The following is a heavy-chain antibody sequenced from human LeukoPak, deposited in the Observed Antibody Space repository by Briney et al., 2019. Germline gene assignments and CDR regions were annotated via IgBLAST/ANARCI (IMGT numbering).Heavy chain of an antibody. V-gene: IGHV4-34*01. CDR3: ARDSSSSGGVGY. J-gene: IGHJ4*02. D-gene: IGHD6-6*01. Sequence: PSETLSLTCAVYGGSFSGYYWSWIRQPPGKGLEGIGEINHSGSTNYNPSLKSRVTISVETSKKQFSLKLTSVTAADTAVYYCARDSSSSGGVGYWGQGTLVTVSS. CDR2: INHSGST. CDR1: GGSFSGYY.